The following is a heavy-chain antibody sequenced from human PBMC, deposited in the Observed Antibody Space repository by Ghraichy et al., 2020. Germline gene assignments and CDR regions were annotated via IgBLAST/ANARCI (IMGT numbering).Heavy chain of an antibody. CDR2: IYYSGST. CDR1: GGSISSYY. V-gene: IGHV4-59*01. J-gene: IGHJ3*02. CDR3: AREGRGGAFDI. D-gene: IGHD1-26*01. Sequence: LTCTVSGGSISSYYWSWIRQPPGKGLEWIGYIYYSGSTNYNPSLKSRVTISVDTSTNQFSLKLGSVTAADTAVYYCAREGRGGAFDIWGQGTMVTVAS.